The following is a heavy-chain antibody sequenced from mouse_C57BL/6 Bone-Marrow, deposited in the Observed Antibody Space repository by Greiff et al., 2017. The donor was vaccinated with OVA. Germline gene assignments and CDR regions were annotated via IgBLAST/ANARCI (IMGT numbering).Heavy chain of an antibody. D-gene: IGHD4-1*01. V-gene: IGHV1-69*01. Sequence: QVQLQQPGAELVMPGASVKLSCKASGYTFTSYWMHWVKQRPGQGLEWIGEIDPSDSYTNYNQKFKGKSTLTVDKSSSTAYMQLSSLTSEDAAVYYSARGLTVFAYWGQGTLVTVSA. CDR3: ARGLTVFAY. J-gene: IGHJ3*01. CDR2: IDPSDSYT. CDR1: GYTFTSYW.